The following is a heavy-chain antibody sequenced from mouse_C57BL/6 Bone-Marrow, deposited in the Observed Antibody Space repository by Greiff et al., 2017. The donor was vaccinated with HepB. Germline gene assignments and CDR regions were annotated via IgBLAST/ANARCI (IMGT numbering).Heavy chain of an antibody. Sequence: VQLQQPGAELVKPGASVKLSCKASGYTFTSYWMQWVKQRPGQGLEWIGEIDPYDSYTNYNQKFKGKATLTVDTSSSTAYMQLSSLTSEDSAVYYCARRNYYCGSSYFDYWGQGTTLTVSS. CDR1: GYTFTSYW. CDR3: ARRNYYCGSSYFDY. CDR2: IDPYDSYT. J-gene: IGHJ2*01. D-gene: IGHD1-1*01. V-gene: IGHV1-50*01.